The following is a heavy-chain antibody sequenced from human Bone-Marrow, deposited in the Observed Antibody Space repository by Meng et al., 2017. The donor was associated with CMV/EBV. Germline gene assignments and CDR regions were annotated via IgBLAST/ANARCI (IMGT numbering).Heavy chain of an antibody. CDR3: ARIGPSDYDFWSGEPRYYFDY. CDR1: GFSLSTSGMR. J-gene: IGHJ4*02. CDR2: IFSNDEK. Sequence: SGPTLVKPTQTLTLTCTFSGFSLSTSGMRVSWIRQPPGKALEWLAHIFSNDEKSYSTSLKSRLTISKDTSKSQVVLTMTNMDPVDTATYYCARIGPSDYDFWSGEPRYYFDYWGQGTLVTVSS. V-gene: IGHV2-26*01. D-gene: IGHD3-3*01.